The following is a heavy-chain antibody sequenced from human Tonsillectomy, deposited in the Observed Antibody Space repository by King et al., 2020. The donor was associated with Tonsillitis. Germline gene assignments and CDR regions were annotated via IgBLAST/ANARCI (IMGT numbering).Heavy chain of an antibody. D-gene: IGHD3-16*02. J-gene: IGHJ2*01. Sequence: VQLVESGGGVVQPGRSLRLSCAASGFTFSNYGMHWVRQAPGKGLEWVALIAYDASYENYADSVKGRLAISRDNSKNTVYLEMNSLRVEDTSVYYCAKDGIALSDWYFDLWGRGTLVTVSS. V-gene: IGHV3-30*18. CDR1: GFTFSNYG. CDR3: AKDGIALSDWYFDL. CDR2: IAYDASYE.